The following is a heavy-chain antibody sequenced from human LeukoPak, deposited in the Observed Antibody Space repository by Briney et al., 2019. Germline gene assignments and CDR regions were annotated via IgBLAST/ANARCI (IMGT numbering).Heavy chain of an antibody. CDR2: IYYRWSA. CDR3: ARVRFLEWSIRWYYFDY. V-gene: IGHV4-59*01. J-gene: IGHJ4*02. D-gene: IGHD3-3*01. Sequence: SETLSLTCTVPCGSISSCLWSWSRQPPGKGLWWGGYIYYRWSANYNPSLKSRVTISVDTSKNQFSLKLSSVTAADTAVYYCARVRFLEWSIRWYYFDYWGQGTLVTVSS. CDR1: CGSISSCL.